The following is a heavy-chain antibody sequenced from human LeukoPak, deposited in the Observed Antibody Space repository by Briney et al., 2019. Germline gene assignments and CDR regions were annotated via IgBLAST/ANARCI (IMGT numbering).Heavy chain of an antibody. V-gene: IGHV4-59*03. CDR1: GGSMKTYY. Sequence: PSETLSLTCTVSGGSMKTYYWCWIRQPPGKGLECIGYIYHSGYTNYKPSLKSRVTMSVDTSKNQLYLKLTSVTTADTAVYYCAWGRVYYYMDVWGKGTTVTVSS. CDR3: AWGRVYYYMDV. D-gene: IGHD3-16*01. CDR2: IYHSGYT. J-gene: IGHJ6*03.